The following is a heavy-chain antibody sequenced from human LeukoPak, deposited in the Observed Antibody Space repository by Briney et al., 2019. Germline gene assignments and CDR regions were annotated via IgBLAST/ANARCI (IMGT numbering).Heavy chain of an antibody. Sequence: GGSLRLSCAASGFTFSSYSMNWVRQAPGKGLEWVSSISSSSSSYIYYADSVKGRFTISRDNAKNSLYLHMNSLRVEDTAIYYCARVPGKYEGAFDIWGQGTRVTVSS. CDR3: ARVPGKYEGAFDI. D-gene: IGHD3-10*01. CDR2: ISSSSSSYI. CDR1: GFTFSSYS. J-gene: IGHJ3*02. V-gene: IGHV3-21*01.